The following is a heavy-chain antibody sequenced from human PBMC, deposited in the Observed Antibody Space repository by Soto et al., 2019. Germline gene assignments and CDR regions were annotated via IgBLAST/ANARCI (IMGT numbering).Heavy chain of an antibody. CDR3: ARKYYGSGSYYDAFDI. J-gene: IGHJ3*02. CDR1: GYSFTSYW. V-gene: IGHV5-51*01. CDR2: IYPGDSDT. Sequence: GESLKISCKGSGYSFTSYWIGWVRQMPGKGLEWMGIIYPGDSDTRYSPSFQVQVTISADKSISTAYLQGSSLKASDTAMYYCARKYYGSGSYYDAFDIWGQGKMVTVSS. D-gene: IGHD3-10*01.